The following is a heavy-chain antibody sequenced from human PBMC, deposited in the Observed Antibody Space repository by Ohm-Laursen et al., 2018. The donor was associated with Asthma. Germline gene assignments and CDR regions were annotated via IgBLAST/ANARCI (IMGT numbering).Heavy chain of an antibody. Sequence: SDTLSLTCIVSGGSISSYYWSWIRQPPGKGLEWIGYIYYSGSTNYHPSLKSRVTISVDTSKTQFSLKLSSVTAADTSVYYCARIDEDCNSSPCYNWFDPWGQGTLVTVSS. CDR1: GGSISSYY. D-gene: IGHD2/OR15-2a*01. J-gene: IGHJ5*02. CDR2: IYYSGST. CDR3: ARIDEDCNSSPCYNWFDP. V-gene: IGHV4-59*07.